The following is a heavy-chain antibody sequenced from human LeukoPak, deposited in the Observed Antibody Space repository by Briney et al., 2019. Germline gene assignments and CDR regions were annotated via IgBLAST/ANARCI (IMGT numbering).Heavy chain of an antibody. J-gene: IGHJ2*01. D-gene: IGHD1-14*01. CDR3: ARVPGLRVGFDL. Sequence: SVKVSCKASGGTFSSYAISWVRQAPGQGLEWMGGIIPIFGTANYAQKFQGRVTITADESTSTAYMELSSLRSEDTAVYYCARVPGLRVGFDLWGRGTLVTVSS. CDR1: GGTFSSYA. CDR2: IIPIFGTA. V-gene: IGHV1-69*13.